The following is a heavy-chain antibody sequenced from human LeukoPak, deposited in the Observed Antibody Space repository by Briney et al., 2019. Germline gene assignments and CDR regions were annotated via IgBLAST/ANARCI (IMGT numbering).Heavy chain of an antibody. CDR3: ARGVGYCSRTSCPHFDY. Sequence: EASVTVSFTASGYTFTVYYMHWMRLAHGQGLEWMGWINPNSGGTNYAQKFQGRVTMTRDTSISTAYMELSRLRSDDTAVYYCARGVGYCSRTSCPHFDYWGQGTLVTVSS. J-gene: IGHJ4*02. V-gene: IGHV1-2*02. CDR2: INPNSGGT. D-gene: IGHD2-2*01. CDR1: GYTFTVYY.